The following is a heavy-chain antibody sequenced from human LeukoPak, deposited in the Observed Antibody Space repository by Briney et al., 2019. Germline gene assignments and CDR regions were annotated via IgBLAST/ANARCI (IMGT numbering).Heavy chain of an antibody. CDR3: ATEADWFDP. V-gene: IGHV4-34*01. Sequence: SETLSLTCAVYGGSFSGYYWSWIRQPPGKGLEWIGEINHSGSTNYNPSLKSRVSISVDTSKNQFSLKLSSVTAADTAVYYCATEADWFDPWGQGNLVTVSS. J-gene: IGHJ5*02. CDR2: INHSGST. CDR1: GGSFSGYY.